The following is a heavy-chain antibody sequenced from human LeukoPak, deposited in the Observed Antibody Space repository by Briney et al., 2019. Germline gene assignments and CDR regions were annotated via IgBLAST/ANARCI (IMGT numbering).Heavy chain of an antibody. Sequence: GGSLRLSCAASGFTFSSFWMNWVRQAPGKGLEWVSYITRSSDVIYYADSVKGRFTVSRDNAGNSLFLQMNSLRAEDMAVYYCARVSLYHYYMDVWGKGTTVTVSS. CDR3: ARVSLYHYYMDV. CDR2: ITRSSDVI. V-gene: IGHV3-48*01. J-gene: IGHJ6*03. CDR1: GFTFSSFW.